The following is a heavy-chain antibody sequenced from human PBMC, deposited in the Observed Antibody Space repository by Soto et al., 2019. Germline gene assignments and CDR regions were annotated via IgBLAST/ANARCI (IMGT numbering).Heavy chain of an antibody. D-gene: IGHD3-3*01. V-gene: IGHV5-51*01. J-gene: IGHJ3*02. CDR3: ARRDSYYDFWSGYYAFDI. CDR1: GYSFTSYW. Sequence: GESLKISCKGSGYSFTSYWIGWVRQMPGKGLEWMGIIYPGDSDTRYSPSFQGQVTISADKSSSTAYLQWSSLKASDTAMYYCARRDSYYDFWSGYYAFDIWGQGTMVTVSS. CDR2: IYPGDSDT.